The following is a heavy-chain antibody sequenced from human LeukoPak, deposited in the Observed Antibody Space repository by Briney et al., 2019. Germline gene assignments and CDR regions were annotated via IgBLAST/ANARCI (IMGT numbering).Heavy chain of an antibody. CDR2: IYGDGTA. V-gene: IGHV4-4*07. CDR1: AGSISIYY. J-gene: IGHJ4*02. CDR3: ARTPDY. Sequence: SETLSLTCTVSAGSISIYYWSWIRQPAGKGLEWIGRIYGDGTADYSPALKSRVSKSVDTSKNQFSLRLRSVTAADTAVYYCARTPDYWGQGTLVTVSS.